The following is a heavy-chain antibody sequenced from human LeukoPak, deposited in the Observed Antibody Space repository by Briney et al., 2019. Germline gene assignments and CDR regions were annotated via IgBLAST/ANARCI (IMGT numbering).Heavy chain of an antibody. D-gene: IGHD3-22*01. CDR2: IYYSGST. V-gene: IGHV4-39*07. J-gene: IGHJ5*02. CDR1: GGSISSSSYY. Sequence: PSETLSLTCTVSGGSISSSSYYWGWIRQPPGKGLEWIGSIYYSGSTYYNPSLKSRVSISVDTSKNQFSLKLSSVTAADTAVYYCAREMTPQYYYDSSGSVGFDPWGQGTLVTVSS. CDR3: AREMTPQYYYDSSGSVGFDP.